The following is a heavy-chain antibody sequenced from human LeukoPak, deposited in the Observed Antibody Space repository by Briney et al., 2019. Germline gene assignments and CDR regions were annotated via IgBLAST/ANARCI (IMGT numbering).Heavy chain of an antibody. CDR1: GFTFSSYS. CDR2: ISSSSSTI. J-gene: IGHJ6*03. D-gene: IGHD3-22*01. V-gene: IGHV3-48*01. CDR3: ARDDVDSSGYPSFYYYYYMDV. Sequence: GGSLRLSCAASGFTFSSYSMNWVRQAPGKGLEWVSYISSSSSTIYYADSVKGRFTISRDNAKNSLYLQMNSLRAEDTAVYYCARDDVDSSGYPSFYYYYYMDVWGKGTTVTVSS.